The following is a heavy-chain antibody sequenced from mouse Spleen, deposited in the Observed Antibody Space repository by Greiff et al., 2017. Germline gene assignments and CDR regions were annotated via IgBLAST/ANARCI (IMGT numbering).Heavy chain of an antibody. V-gene: IGHV2-2*01. CDR1: GFSLTSYG. J-gene: IGHJ3*01. Sequence: QVQLQQSGPGLVQPSQSLSITCTVSGFSLTSYGVHWVRQSPGKGLEWLGVIWSGGSTDYNAAFISRLSISKDNSKSQVFFKMNSLQADDTAIYYCARGGFHTHERFAYWGQGTLVTVSA. CDR2: IWSGGST. CDR3: ARGGFHTHERFAY. D-gene: IGHD5-1-1*01.